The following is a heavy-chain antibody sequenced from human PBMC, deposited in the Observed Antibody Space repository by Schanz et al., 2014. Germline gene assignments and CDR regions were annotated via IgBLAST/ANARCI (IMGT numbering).Heavy chain of an antibody. Sequence: EVQLVESGGGLVQPGGSLRLSCAASGFTFSDHYMDWVRQAPGKGLEWVSSISHSGGSKYYADSVKGRFTISRDNSKNTLYLQMNSLRAEDTAVYYCAKDPSHGDYDYYFDYWGQGTLVTVSS. J-gene: IGHJ4*02. D-gene: IGHD3-22*01. V-gene: IGHV3-23*04. CDR2: ISHSGGSK. CDR1: GFTFSDHY. CDR3: AKDPSHGDYDYYFDY.